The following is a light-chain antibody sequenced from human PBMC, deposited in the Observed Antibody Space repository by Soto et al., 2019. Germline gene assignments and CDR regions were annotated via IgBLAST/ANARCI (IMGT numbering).Light chain of an antibody. CDR2: WAS. V-gene: IGKV4-1*01. CDR1: QSVLYGSNNKNY. J-gene: IGKJ1*01. Sequence: DIVMTQSPDSLAVSLGERATINCKSSQSVLYGSNNKNYLAWFQHKPGQPPKLLIYWASTRESCVPDRVSVSGYGPDFPLTITSLQADDVAVYYCKKYYTNPWTFGQGTKVDIK. CDR3: KKYYTNPWT.